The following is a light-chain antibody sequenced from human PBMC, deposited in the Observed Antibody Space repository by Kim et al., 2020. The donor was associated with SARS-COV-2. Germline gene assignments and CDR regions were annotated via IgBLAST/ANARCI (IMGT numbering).Light chain of an antibody. CDR3: LQRGHWPIFT. CDR2: DVS. CDR1: QSISNY. Sequence: EIVLTQSPVTLSLSPGERATLSCRASQSISNYLAWYQQKPGQAPRLLIYDVSNRAPVIPASFSGSGSGTDFTLTISSLEPDDFAVYFCLQRGHWPIFTFGPGTKVDIK. J-gene: IGKJ3*01. V-gene: IGKV3-11*01.